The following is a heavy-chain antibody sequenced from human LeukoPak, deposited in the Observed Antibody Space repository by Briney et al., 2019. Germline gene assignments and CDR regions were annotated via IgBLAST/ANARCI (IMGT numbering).Heavy chain of an antibody. CDR2: ISPWSEST. D-gene: IGHD3-10*01. V-gene: IGHV3-21*01. Sequence: GGSLRLSCAASGFTFSRYSMNWVRQAPGKGLEWVSSISPWSESTWDADSVKARLTISRDDDQNSLNLQMDTLRAEDTAVYYCERDVLGETGAGGYWVRGTLVTVSS. J-gene: IGHJ4*02. CDR1: GFTFSRYS. CDR3: ERDVLGETGAGGY.